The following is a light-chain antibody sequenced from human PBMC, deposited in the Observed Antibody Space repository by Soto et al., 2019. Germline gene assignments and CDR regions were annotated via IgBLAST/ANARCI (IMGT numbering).Light chain of an antibody. J-gene: IGKJ3*01. V-gene: IGKV1-39*01. CDR3: QQSYSTPFT. Sequence: IQMTQSPSSLSTSEGDRVTISCRASQSISSFLNWFQQKPGKAPKLLIYAASSLHSGVPSRFSGSGSGTNFTLTISSLQPEDFATYYCQQSYSTPFTFGPGTKVDI. CDR1: QSISSF. CDR2: AAS.